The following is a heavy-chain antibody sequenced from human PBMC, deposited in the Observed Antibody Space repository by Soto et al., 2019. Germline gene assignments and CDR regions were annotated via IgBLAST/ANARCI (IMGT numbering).Heavy chain of an antibody. D-gene: IGHD1-1*01. Sequence: QVQLVQSGAEVKKPGASVKVSCKASGYTFTSYGISWVRQAPGQGLEWMGWISAYNGNTNYAQKLQGRVTMTTDTATGTAYMEPRSLRSDDTAVYYCARKSGYLDAFDLWGQGTMVTVSS. CDR3: ARKSGYLDAFDL. CDR1: GYTFTSYG. J-gene: IGHJ3*01. CDR2: ISAYNGNT. V-gene: IGHV1-18*01.